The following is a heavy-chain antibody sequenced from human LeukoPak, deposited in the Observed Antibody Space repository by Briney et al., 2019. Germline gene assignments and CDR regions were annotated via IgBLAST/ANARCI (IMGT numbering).Heavy chain of an antibody. CDR2: MSGNGGTT. CDR1: GFTFSAYA. J-gene: IGHJ4*02. D-gene: IGHD3-22*01. CDR3: ARRDYYDSSGYSPLFDY. Sequence: PGGSLRLSCAASGFTFSAYAMSWVRQAPGKGLEWVSGMSGNGGTTYHADSVKGRLTISRDNSKNTLYLQMNNLRAEDTAVYYCARRDYYDSSGYSPLFDYWGQGTLVTVSS. V-gene: IGHV3-23*01.